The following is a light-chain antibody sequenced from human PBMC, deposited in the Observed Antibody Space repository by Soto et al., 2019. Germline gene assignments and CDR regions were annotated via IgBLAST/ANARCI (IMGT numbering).Light chain of an antibody. Sequence: EIVLTQSPATLSLSPGERATLSCRASQSVSSYLAWYQQKPGQAPRLLIYDASNRATGIPARFSGSGSGTDFTLTISSLEPEDFAVYYCQQRSNWPSTFGPGTNVDIK. CDR1: QSVSSY. J-gene: IGKJ3*01. CDR3: QQRSNWPST. CDR2: DAS. V-gene: IGKV3-11*01.